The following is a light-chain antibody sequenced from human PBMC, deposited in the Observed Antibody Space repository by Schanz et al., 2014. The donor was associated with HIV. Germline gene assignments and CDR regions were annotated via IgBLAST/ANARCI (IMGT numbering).Light chain of an antibody. CDR2: AAS. CDR3: QQANSFPYT. CDR1: QGIGND. Sequence: DIQMTQSPSSLSASVGDRVTITCRASQGIGNDLGWYQQRPGKAPKRLIYAASSLESGVPSRFSGSGSGTEFALTISSLQPDDFATYYCQQANSFPYTFGQGTKLEIK. J-gene: IGKJ2*01. V-gene: IGKV1-17*01.